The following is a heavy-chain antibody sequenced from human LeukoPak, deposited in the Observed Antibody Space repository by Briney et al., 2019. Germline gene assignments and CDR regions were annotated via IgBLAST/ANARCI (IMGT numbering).Heavy chain of an antibody. CDR2: IYPGDSDT. Sequence: GESLKISCKGSGYSFTSYWIGWVRQMPGKGLEWMGIIYPGDSDTRYSPSFQGQVTISADKSISTAYLQWSSLKASDTAMYYCARRSRRPGCSSGWVDYWGQGTLVTVSS. CDR1: GYSFTSYW. V-gene: IGHV5-51*01. CDR3: ARRSRRPGCSSGWVDY. D-gene: IGHD6-19*01. J-gene: IGHJ4*02.